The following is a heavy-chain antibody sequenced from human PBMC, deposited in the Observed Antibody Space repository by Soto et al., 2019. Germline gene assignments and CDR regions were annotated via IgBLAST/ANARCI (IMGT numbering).Heavy chain of an antibody. CDR1: GSSISSSSYY. CDR3: ARHSQRITIFGVVRAQFDP. CDR2: IYYSGST. D-gene: IGHD3-3*01. V-gene: IGHV4-39*01. Sequence: SETLSLTCTVAGSSISSSSYYWGWIHQPPGNALEWIGSIYYSGSTYYNPSLKCRVTISVDTSNNSFSLKPSSVTAADTAVYYCARHSQRITIFGVVRAQFDPWGQGTLVTVSS. J-gene: IGHJ5*02.